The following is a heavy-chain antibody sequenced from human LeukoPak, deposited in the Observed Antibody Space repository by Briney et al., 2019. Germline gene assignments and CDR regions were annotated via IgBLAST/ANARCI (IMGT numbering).Heavy chain of an antibody. J-gene: IGHJ1*01. Sequence: PSETLSLTCTVSGGSISSYYWGWIRQPPGKGLEWIGSIHHSGSTNYNPSLKSRVTISLDTSKNQFSLKLSSVTAADTAVYYCARAYGGNSQYFQHWGQGTLVTVSS. CDR2: IHHSGST. V-gene: IGHV4-38-2*02. CDR1: GGSISSYY. D-gene: IGHD4-23*01. CDR3: ARAYGGNSQYFQH.